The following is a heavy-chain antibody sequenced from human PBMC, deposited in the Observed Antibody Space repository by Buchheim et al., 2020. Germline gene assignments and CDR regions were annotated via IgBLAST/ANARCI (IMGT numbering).Heavy chain of an antibody. CDR1: GGSISSYY. J-gene: IGHJ6*02. V-gene: IGHV4-59*01. CDR2: IYYSGST. D-gene: IGHD3-10*01. Sequence: QVQLQESGPGPVKPSETLSLTCTVSGGSISSYYWSWIRQPPGKGLERIGDIYYSGSTHYNPSLKSRVTISVDTSKNQFSLKLSSVTAADTAVYYCARDSDGEGSHRIMDVWGQGTT. CDR3: ARDSDGEGSHRIMDV.